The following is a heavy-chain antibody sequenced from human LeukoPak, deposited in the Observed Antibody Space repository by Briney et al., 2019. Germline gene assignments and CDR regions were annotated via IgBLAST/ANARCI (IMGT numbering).Heavy chain of an antibody. V-gene: IGHV4-30-4*01. CDR2: IYYSGST. D-gene: IGHD6-19*01. CDR3: ARGGEWYSSGWYRDNWLDP. CDR1: GGSISSDDYY. Sequence: KASQTLSLTCTVSGGSISSDDYYWSWIRQPPGKGLEWIGYIYYSGSTYYNPSLKSRVTISVDTSKNQFSLKLSSVTAADTAVYYCARGGEWYSSGWYRDNWLDPWGQGTLVTVSS. J-gene: IGHJ5*02.